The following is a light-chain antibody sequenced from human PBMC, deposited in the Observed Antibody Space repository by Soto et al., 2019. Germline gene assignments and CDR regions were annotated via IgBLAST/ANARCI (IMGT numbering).Light chain of an antibody. CDR1: QSVSSN. Sequence: EIVMTQSPATLSVSPGERATLSCRASQSVSSNLAWYKQRPGQAPRLLIYGASTRATGIPARFSGSGSGTEFTLTISGLQSEDFAVYYCQQYDNWPPWTFGQGTRVDSK. CDR3: QQYDNWPPWT. CDR2: GAS. J-gene: IGKJ1*01. V-gene: IGKV3-15*01.